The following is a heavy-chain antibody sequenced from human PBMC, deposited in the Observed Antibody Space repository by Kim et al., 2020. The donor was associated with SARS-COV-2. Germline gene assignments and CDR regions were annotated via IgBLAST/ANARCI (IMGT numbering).Heavy chain of an antibody. V-gene: IGHV1-3*01. CDR3: GPSHVGSVSYFDY. D-gene: IGHD2-15*01. CDR2: INAGNGYT. J-gene: IGHJ4*02. Sequence: ASVKVSCKASGYTFTNYAMHWVRQAPGQRLEWMGWINAGNGYTRYSDSFQGRVTITRDTSASTAYMELSSLRSEDTAVYYCGPSHVGSVSYFDYWGQGTLVTVSS. CDR1: GYTFTNYA.